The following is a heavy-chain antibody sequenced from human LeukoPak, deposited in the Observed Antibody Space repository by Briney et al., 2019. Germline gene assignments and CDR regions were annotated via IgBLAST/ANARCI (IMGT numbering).Heavy chain of an antibody. V-gene: IGHV1-2*06. CDR2: INPGSGGT. J-gene: IGHJ4*02. CDR3: AREQGGSGTYGVDY. D-gene: IGHD1-26*01. Sequence: GAAVKVSCKASGYTFTGYYIHWVRQAPGQGLEWMGRINPGSGGTNYAQKFQGSVAMTRDTSISTAYMELSRLRSDDTAVYYCAREQGGSGTYGVDYWGQGTLVTVSS. CDR1: GYTFTGYY.